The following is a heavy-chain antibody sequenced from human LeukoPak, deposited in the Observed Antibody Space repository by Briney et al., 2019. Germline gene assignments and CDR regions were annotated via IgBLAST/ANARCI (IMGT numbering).Heavy chain of an antibody. D-gene: IGHD3-10*01. CDR3: ARDRNSVGYYGSGSYLNY. V-gene: IGHV1-46*01. CDR1: GYTFTSYY. CDR2: INPSGGST. Sequence: GSVKVSCKASGYTFTSYYMHWVRQAPGQGLEGMGIINPSGGSTSYEQKFQGRVTMTRDMSTSTVYMELSSLRSEDTAVYYCARDRNSVGYYGSGSYLNYWGQGTLVTVSS. J-gene: IGHJ4*02.